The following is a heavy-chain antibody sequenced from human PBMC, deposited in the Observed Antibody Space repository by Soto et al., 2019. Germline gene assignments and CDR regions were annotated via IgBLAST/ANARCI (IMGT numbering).Heavy chain of an antibody. D-gene: IGHD5-12*01. J-gene: IGHJ6*02. V-gene: IGHV1-18*01. CDR1: GYTFTNFG. CDR3: AREGVAPYYYYGMDV. CDR2: ISSYNGDT. Sequence: ASVKVSCKASGYTFTNFGISWVRQAPGQGLEWMGWISSYNGDTNYAQTFQGRVTMTTDTSTSTAYMELRSLRSDDTAVYYCAREGVAPYYYYGMDVWGQGTTVTVS.